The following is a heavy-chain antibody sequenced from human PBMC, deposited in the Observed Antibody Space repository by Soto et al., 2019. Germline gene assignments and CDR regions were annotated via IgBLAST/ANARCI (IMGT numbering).Heavy chain of an antibody. CDR1: GFTFSRYW. CDR2: INSDGSST. D-gene: IGHD5-12*01. Sequence: EVQLVESGGGLVQPGGSLRLSCAASGFTFSRYWMHWVRQAPGKGLVWVSRINSDGSSTNSADSVKGRFTISRDNAKNTVYLQMNSLRVEDTAVYYCARDQGYVGFDNWGQGTLLTVSS. CDR3: ARDQGYVGFDN. J-gene: IGHJ4*02. V-gene: IGHV3-74*01.